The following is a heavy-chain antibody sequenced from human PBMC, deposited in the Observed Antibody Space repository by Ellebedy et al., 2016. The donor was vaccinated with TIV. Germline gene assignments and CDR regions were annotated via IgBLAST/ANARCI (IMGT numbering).Heavy chain of an antibody. CDR3: AKEKRYCSSANCPLGY. CDR2: ISSDGGRK. D-gene: IGHD2-2*01. J-gene: IGHJ4*02. V-gene: IGHV3-30*18. CDR1: GFTFKSYD. Sequence: GGSLRLXXAASGFTFKSYDMHWVRQVPGKGLEWVAVISSDGGRKHYADSVKGRFTISRDNSKNTLFLQINSLRPEDAAVFYCAKEKRYCSSANCPLGYWGQGNLVTVSS.